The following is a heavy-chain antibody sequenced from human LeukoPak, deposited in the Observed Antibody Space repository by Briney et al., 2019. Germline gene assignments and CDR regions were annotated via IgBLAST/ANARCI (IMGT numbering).Heavy chain of an antibody. CDR1: GYTLTELS. J-gene: IGHJ4*02. Sequence: ASVKVSCKVSGYTLTELSMHWVRQAPGKGLEWMGGFDLEDGETIYAQKFQGRVTMTEDTSTDTAYMELSSLRSEDTAVYYCATVTYCSSTSCYNDWGQGTLVTVSS. D-gene: IGHD2-2*02. CDR3: ATVTYCSSTSCYND. V-gene: IGHV1-24*01. CDR2: FDLEDGET.